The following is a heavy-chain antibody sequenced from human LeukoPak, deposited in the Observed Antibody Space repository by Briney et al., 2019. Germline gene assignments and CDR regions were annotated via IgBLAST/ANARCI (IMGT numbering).Heavy chain of an antibody. Sequence: SETLSLTCTVSGVSISSYYWSWIRQPPGKGLEWIGYIYYSGSTNYNPSLKSRVTISVDTSKNQFSLKLSFVTAADTAVYYCASSGWYLLTFDYWGQGTLVTVSS. CDR3: ASSGWYLLTFDY. J-gene: IGHJ4*02. D-gene: IGHD6-19*01. V-gene: IGHV4-59*01. CDR2: IYYSGST. CDR1: GVSISSYY.